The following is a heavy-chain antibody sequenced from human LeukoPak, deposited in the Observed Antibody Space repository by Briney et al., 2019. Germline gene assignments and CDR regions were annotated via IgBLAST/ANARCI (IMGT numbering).Heavy chain of an antibody. CDR2: ISNSSSTI. V-gene: IGHV3-48*01. CDR3: AKSSIAARPRWYFDY. D-gene: IGHD6-6*01. J-gene: IGHJ4*02. Sequence: GGSLRLSCAASGFTFGIYSMNWVRQAPGKGLEWVSYISNSSSTIYYADSVKGRFTISRDNAKNSLYLQMNSLRAEDTAVYYCAKSSIAARPRWYFDYWGQGTLVTVSS. CDR1: GFTFGIYS.